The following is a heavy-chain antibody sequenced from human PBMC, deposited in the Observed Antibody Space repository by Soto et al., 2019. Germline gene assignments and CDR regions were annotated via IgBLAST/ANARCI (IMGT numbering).Heavy chain of an antibody. J-gene: IGHJ4*02. V-gene: IGHV3-15*01. CDR2: IKSKTDGGTT. Sequence: GGSLRLSCAASGFTFSNAWMSWVRQAPGKGLEWVGRIKSKTDGGTTDYAAPVKGRLTISRDDSKNTLYLQMNSLKTEDTAVYYCTTYYDILTGYYEFDYWGQGTLVTVSS. CDR3: TTYYDILTGYYEFDY. CDR1: GFTFSNAW. D-gene: IGHD3-9*01.